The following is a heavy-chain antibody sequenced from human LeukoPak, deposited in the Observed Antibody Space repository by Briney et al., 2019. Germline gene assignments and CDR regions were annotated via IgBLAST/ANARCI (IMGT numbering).Heavy chain of an antibody. V-gene: IGHV3-23*01. CDR1: GFTFSSYG. CDR2: ISGSGGST. CDR3: AKSGRRGYSYGSRFAYSFDY. J-gene: IGHJ4*02. Sequence: GGSLRLSCAASGFTFSSYGMSWVRQAPGKGLEWVSAISGSGGSTYYADSVKGRFTISRDNSKNTLYLQMNSLRAEDTAVYYCAKSGRRGYSYGSRFAYSFDYWGQGTLVTVSS. D-gene: IGHD5-18*01.